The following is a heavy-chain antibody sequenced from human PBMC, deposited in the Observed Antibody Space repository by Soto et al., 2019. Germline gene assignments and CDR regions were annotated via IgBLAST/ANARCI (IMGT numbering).Heavy chain of an antibody. CDR3: ASSWIVVVPDGLDYGMDV. D-gene: IGHD2-2*01. CDR2: SSAYNGNT. Sequence: ASVKVSCKASGYTFTSYGISWVRQAPGQGLEWMGWSSAYNGNTNYAQKLQGRVTMTTDTSTSTAYMELRSLRSDDTAVYYCASSWIVVVPDGLDYGMDVWGQGTTVTVSS. CDR1: GYTFTSYG. J-gene: IGHJ6*02. V-gene: IGHV1-18*01.